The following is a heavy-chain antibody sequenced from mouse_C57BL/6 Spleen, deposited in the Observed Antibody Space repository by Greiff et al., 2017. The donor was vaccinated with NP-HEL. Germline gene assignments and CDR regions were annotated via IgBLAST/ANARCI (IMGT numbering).Heavy chain of an antibody. J-gene: IGHJ1*03. CDR3: VGGYDGYYVGYFDV. CDR1: GFTFNTYA. V-gene: IGHV10-3*01. Sequence: EVRRVESGGGLVQPKGSLKLSCAASGFTFNTYAMHWVRQAPGKGLEWVARIRSKSSNYATYYADSVKDRFPIPRDDSQSMLYLQMNNLKTEDTAMYYCVGGYDGYYVGYFDVWGTGTTVTVSS. D-gene: IGHD2-3*01. CDR2: IRSKSSNYAT.